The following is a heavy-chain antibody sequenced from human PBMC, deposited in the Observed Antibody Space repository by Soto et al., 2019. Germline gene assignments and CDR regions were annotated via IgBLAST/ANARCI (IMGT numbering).Heavy chain of an antibody. D-gene: IGHD2-8*01. J-gene: IGHJ6*02. CDR3: ARGHSTDCSNGVCSFFYNHEMDV. CDR2: INPKSGGT. Sequence: GASVKVSWKASGYSLTDYHIHWVRQAPGQGLEWLGRINPKSGGTSTAQKFQGWVTMTRDRSISTVYMELTRLRSDDTAVYFCARGHSTDCSNGVCSFFYNHEMDVWGQGTTVTVSS. CDR1: GYSLTDYH. V-gene: IGHV1-2*04.